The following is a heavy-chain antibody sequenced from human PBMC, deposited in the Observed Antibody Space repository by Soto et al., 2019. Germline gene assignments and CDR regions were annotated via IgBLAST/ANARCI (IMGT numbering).Heavy chain of an antibody. V-gene: IGHV3-48*02. CDR3: ARALPFASSCLDY. J-gene: IGHJ4*02. CDR1: GFTVSSNY. CDR2: ISSSSSTI. Sequence: EVQLVETGGGLIQPGGSLRLSCAASGFTVSSNYMSWVRQAPGKGLEWVSYISSSSSTIYYADSVKGRFTISRDNAKNSLYLQMNSLRDEDTAVYYCARALPFASSCLDYWGQGTLVTVSS. D-gene: IGHD2-15*01.